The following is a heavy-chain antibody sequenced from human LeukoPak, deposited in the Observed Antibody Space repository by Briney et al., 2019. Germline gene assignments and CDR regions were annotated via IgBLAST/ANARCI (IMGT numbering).Heavy chain of an antibody. Sequence: SETLSLTCSVYGGSISSHYWSWIRQPPGKGLGWIGYIYTSGSTNYNPSLKSRVTISVDTSKNQFSLKLSSVTAADTAVYYCARLDATIHYYYYMDVWGKGTTVTVSS. CDR2: IYTSGST. V-gene: IGHV4-4*09. CDR3: ARLDATIHYYYYMDV. D-gene: IGHD5-12*01. J-gene: IGHJ6*03. CDR1: GGSISSHY.